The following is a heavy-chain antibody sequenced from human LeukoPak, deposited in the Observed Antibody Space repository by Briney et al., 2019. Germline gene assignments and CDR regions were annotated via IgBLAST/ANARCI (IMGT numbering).Heavy chain of an antibody. Sequence: GGSLRLSCAASGFIFSGSVMHWVRQAPGKGLGWVAIISYDGTNENYGDSVKGRFTISRDNSKSTLYLHMNSLRHDDTAVYYCAKDSGGSVLEDWGHGSLVIVSS. V-gene: IGHV3-30*18. J-gene: IGHJ4*01. CDR3: AKDSGGSVLED. CDR2: ISYDGTNE. D-gene: IGHD2-15*01. CDR1: GFIFSGSV.